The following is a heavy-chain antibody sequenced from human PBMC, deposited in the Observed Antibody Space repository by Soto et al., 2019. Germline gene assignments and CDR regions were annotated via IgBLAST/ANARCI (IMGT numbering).Heavy chain of an antibody. CDR3: VRDCSGGRCYSGGSDALDI. J-gene: IGHJ3*02. CDR1: GFTFSSYW. V-gene: IGHV3-74*01. Sequence: GGSLRLSCAASGFTFSSYWMHWVRQAPGKGLVWVSRMNSDGSSTSYADSVKGRFTISRDNAKNTLYLQMNSLRAEDTAVYYCVRDCSGGRCYSGGSDALDIWGQGTMVTVSS. D-gene: IGHD2-15*01. CDR2: MNSDGSST.